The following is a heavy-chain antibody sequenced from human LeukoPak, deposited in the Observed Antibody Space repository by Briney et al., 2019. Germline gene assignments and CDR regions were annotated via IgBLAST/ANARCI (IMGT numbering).Heavy chain of an antibody. Sequence: ASVKVSCKASGFTFTSSAVQWVRQARGQRLEWIGWIFVGGGNTYYAQKFQESVAITKDMSTSTAYMELSSLRAEDTAVYYCAAGGVQLSVAIWGQGTLVTVSS. CDR1: GFTFTSSA. J-gene: IGHJ4*02. CDR2: IFVGGGNT. CDR3: AAGGVQLSVAI. V-gene: IGHV1-58*01. D-gene: IGHD5-18*01.